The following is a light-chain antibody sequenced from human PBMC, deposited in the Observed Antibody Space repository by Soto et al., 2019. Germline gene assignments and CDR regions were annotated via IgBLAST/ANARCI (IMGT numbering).Light chain of an antibody. J-gene: IGLJ3*02. CDR3: GSYTGSRSWV. V-gene: IGLV2-14*01. Sequence: QSALTQPAAVSGSPGQSITISCAGTNSDIGDYDYVSWYQHHPGKAPRLLIYEVSNRPSGVSNRFSGSKSGNTASLTISGLQAEDEADYYCGSYTGSRSWVFGGGTQLTVL. CDR1: NSDIGDYDY. CDR2: EVS.